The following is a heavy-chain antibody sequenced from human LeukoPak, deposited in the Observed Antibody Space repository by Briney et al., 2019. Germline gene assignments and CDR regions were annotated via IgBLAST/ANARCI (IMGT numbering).Heavy chain of an antibody. CDR1: QFTFNGSW. CDR3: AIWTSGNY. Sequence: GGSLRLSCADSQFTFNGSWMNWVRQAPGKGLEGVANMDPTGSQKRYVDSVRGRFTISKDNPGASLYLDMHSLRAEDTAIYYCAIWTSGNYWGQGTLVTVSS. J-gene: IGHJ4*02. V-gene: IGHV3-7*01. CDR2: MDPTGSQK. D-gene: IGHD1-1*01.